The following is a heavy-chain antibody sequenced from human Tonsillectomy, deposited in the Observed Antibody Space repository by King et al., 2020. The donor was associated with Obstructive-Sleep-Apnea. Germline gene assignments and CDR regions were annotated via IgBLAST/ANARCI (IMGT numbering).Heavy chain of an antibody. J-gene: IGHJ4*02. D-gene: IGHD1-26*01. Sequence: VQLVEPGGGLVKPGGSLRLSCAASGFTFSDSYMSWIRQAPGKGLEWLSYISSSGRTIFYADSVTGRFIISRDNAKNSLYVQMYSLRAEDTAVYYCASGNSGSYYRTYFHYWGQGTLVTVSS. CDR1: GFTFSDSY. CDR2: ISSSGRTI. V-gene: IGHV3-11*01. CDR3: ASGNSGSYYRTYFHY.